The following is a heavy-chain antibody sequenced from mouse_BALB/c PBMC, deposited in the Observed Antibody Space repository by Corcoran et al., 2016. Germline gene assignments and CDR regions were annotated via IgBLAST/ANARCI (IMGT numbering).Heavy chain of an antibody. Sequence: DVQLQESGPGLVKPSQSLSLTCSVTGYSITSGYYWNWIRQFPGNKLEWMGYISYDGSNNYNPSLKNRISITRDTSKNQFFLKLNSVTTEDTATYYCARDYSGSSYLDYWGQGTTLTVSS. D-gene: IGHD1-1*01. CDR2: ISYDGSN. V-gene: IGHV3-6*02. J-gene: IGHJ2*01. CDR1: GYSITSGYY. CDR3: ARDYSGSSYLDY.